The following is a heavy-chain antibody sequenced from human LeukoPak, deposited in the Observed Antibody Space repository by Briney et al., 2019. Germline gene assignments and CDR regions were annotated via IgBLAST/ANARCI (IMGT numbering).Heavy chain of an antibody. V-gene: IGHV3-74*01. CDR2: INSDARST. D-gene: IGHD2-15*01. Sequence: GGSLRLSCAASGFTFSNYWMHWVRQAPGKGLVWVSRINSDARSTSYADSVKGRFTISRDNAKNTLYLQMNSLRAEDTAVYYCARVLRYCSGGNCYSGGLGYMDVWGKGTTVTISS. J-gene: IGHJ6*03. CDR3: ARVLRYCSGGNCYSGGLGYMDV. CDR1: GFTFSNYW.